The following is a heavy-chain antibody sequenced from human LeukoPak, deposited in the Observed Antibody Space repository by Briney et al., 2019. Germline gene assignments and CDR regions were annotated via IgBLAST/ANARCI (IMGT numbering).Heavy chain of an antibody. D-gene: IGHD4-17*01. J-gene: IGHJ4*02. V-gene: IGHV1-69*04. Sequence: ASVKVSCKASGGTFSSYAISWVRQAPGQGLEWMGRIIPILGIANYAQKLQGRVTMTTDTSTSTAYMELRSLRSDDTAVYYCARGTGKRTTVDYWGQGTLVTVSS. CDR1: GGTFSSYA. CDR3: ARGTGKRTTVDY. CDR2: IIPILGIA.